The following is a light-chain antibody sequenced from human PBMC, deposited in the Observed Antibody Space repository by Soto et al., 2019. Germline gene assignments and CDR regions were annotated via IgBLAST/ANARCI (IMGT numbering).Light chain of an antibody. CDR1: SGDVGAFDY. J-gene: IGLJ2*01. CDR2: EVT. V-gene: IGLV2-8*01. CDR3: TLYAGTDPLGVV. Sequence: QSALTQPPSASGSPGQSVTISCTGTSGDVGAFDYVSWYQHHPGRAPRLFIYEVTKRPSGVPGRFSGSKSGNTASLTVSGLQAEDEADYYCTLYAGTDPLGVVFGGGTKLTVL.